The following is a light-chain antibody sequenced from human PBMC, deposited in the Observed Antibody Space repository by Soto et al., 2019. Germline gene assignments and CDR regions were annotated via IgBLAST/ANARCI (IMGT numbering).Light chain of an antibody. Sequence: EIVMTQSPATLSVSPGERATLSCRASENIGSTLAWNQQKPGQAPTLLISEAFTRATGIPVRFSGTGSRTEFTLPINVLQSEDFTCYYCEQYNRWPFAFVPGTKVD. CDR1: ENIGST. V-gene: IGKV3-15*01. CDR3: EQYNRWPFA. CDR2: EAF. J-gene: IGKJ3*01.